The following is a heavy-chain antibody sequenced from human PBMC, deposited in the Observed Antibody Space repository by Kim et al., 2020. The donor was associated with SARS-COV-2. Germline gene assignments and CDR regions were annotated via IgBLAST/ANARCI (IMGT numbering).Heavy chain of an antibody. J-gene: IGHJ1*01. Sequence: TPSLKSRVTISVDTSKNQFSLKLSSVTAADTAVYYCASRAAAGTPGHFQHWGQGTLVTVSS. D-gene: IGHD6-13*01. CDR3: ASRAAAGTPGHFQH. V-gene: IGHV4-39*07.